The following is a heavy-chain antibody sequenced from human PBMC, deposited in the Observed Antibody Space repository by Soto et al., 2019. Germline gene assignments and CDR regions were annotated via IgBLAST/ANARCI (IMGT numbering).Heavy chain of an antibody. CDR3: ARDYSNYGFHYYYYMDV. J-gene: IGHJ6*03. V-gene: IGHV4-59*08. CDR1: GGSISSYY. D-gene: IGHD4-4*01. Sequence: SETLSLTCTVSGGSISSYYWSWIRQPPGKGLEWIGYIYYSGSTNYNPSLKSRVTISVDTSKNQFSLKLSSVTAADTAVYYCARDYSNYGFHYYYYMDVWGKGTTVTVSS. CDR2: IYYSGST.